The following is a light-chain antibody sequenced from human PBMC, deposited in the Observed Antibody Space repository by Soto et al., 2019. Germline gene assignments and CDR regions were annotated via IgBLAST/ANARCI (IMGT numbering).Light chain of an antibody. CDR1: QRVSRN. CDR3: QQYNNWPPWT. J-gene: IGKJ1*01. Sequence: EIVMTQSPATLSVSPGERATLSCRASQRVSRNLAWYQQKPGQAPRLLIYDASTRATGIPARFSGSGSETEFTLTISSPQSEDYAIYYCQQYNNWPPWTFGQGTKVEIK. CDR2: DAS. V-gene: IGKV3-15*01.